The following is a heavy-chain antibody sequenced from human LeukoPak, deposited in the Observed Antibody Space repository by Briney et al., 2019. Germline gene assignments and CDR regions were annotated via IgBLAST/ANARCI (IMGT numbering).Heavy chain of an antibody. Sequence: GGSLRLSCAASGFTFSSYGMHWVRQAPGKGLVWVSRINSDGSSTSYADSVKGRFTISRDNAKNTLYLQMNSLRAEDTAVYYCARDASRARLFDYWGQGTLVTVSS. CDR2: INSDGSST. V-gene: IGHV3-74*01. J-gene: IGHJ4*02. CDR3: ARDASRARLFDY. CDR1: GFTFSSYG. D-gene: IGHD2-2*01.